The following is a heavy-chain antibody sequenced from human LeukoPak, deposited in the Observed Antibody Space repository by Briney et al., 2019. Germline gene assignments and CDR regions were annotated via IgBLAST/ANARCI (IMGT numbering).Heavy chain of an antibody. D-gene: IGHD4-17*01. Sequence: GGSLRLSCAASGFTFSSYSMNWVRQAPGKGLEWVSYISSSSSTIYYADSVKGRFTISRDNAKNSLYLQMNSLRAEDTAVYYCARVLDHDYGDYDAFDIWGQGTMVTVSS. CDR3: ARVLDHDYGDYDAFDI. CDR2: ISSSSSTI. J-gene: IGHJ3*02. V-gene: IGHV3-48*01. CDR1: GFTFSSYS.